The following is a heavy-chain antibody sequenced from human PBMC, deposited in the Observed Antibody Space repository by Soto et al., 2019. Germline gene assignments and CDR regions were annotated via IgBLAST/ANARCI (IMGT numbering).Heavy chain of an antibody. D-gene: IGHD2-21*02. CDR2: IDWDGGST. CDR3: AKGGQPIVVMTDGGYFGS. V-gene: IGHV3-43*01. J-gene: IGHJ4*02. CDR1: GFTFDDYT. Sequence: GGSLRLSCAASGFTFDDYTMYWVRQAPGEGLEWVALIDWDGGSTYYADSVKGRFTTSRDNSKNSLFLQMNSLRTEDTALYYCAKGGQPIVVMTDGGYFGSWGQGTLVTVSS.